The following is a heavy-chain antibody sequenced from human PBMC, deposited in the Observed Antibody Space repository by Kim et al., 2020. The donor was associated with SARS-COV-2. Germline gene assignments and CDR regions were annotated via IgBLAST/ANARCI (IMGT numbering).Heavy chain of an antibody. D-gene: IGHD6-19*01. CDR2: INHSGST. Sequence: SETLSLTCAVYGGSFSGYYWSWIRQPPGKGLEWIGEINHSGSTNYNPSLKSRVTISVDTSKNQFSLKLSSVTAADTAVYYCARRGKYGIAVAGRNLNWFDPWGQGTLVTVSS. CDR3: ARRGKYGIAVAGRNLNWFDP. CDR1: GGSFSGYY. J-gene: IGHJ5*02. V-gene: IGHV4-34*01.